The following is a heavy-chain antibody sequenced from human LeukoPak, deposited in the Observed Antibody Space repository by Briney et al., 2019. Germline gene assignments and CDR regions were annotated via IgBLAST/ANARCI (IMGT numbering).Heavy chain of an antibody. CDR2: IYYSGST. D-gene: IGHD2-8*02. V-gene: IGHV4-61*01. CDR3: ARGGTGYVPDY. Sequence: SETLSLTCTVSGGSISSNSYYWSWIRQPPGKGLEWIGYIYYSGSTNYNPSLKSRVTISVDTSKNQFSLKLSSVTAADTAVYYCARGGTGYVPDYWGQGTLITVSS. CDR1: GGSISSNSYY. J-gene: IGHJ4*02.